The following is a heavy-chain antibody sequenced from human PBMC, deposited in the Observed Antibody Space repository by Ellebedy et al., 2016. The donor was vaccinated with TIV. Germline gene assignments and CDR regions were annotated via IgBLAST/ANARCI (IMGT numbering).Heavy chain of an antibody. Sequence: GESLKISCAASGFTFSSYAMHWVRQAPGKGLEWVAVMSNDGSNTYYVDSVRGRFTISRDNSKNTLYLQMSTLKAEDTAVYYCARGGASSKYFDYWGQGTLVTVSS. CDR1: GFTFSSYA. CDR2: MSNDGSNT. V-gene: IGHV3-30*03. D-gene: IGHD1-26*01. CDR3: ARGGASSKYFDY. J-gene: IGHJ4*02.